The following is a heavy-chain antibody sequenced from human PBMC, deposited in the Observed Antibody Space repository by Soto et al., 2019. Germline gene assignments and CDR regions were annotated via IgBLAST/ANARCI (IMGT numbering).Heavy chain of an antibody. Sequence: SETLSLTCAVSGDSISTNNWWSWVRQPPGRGLEWIGSIYYSGSTYYNPSLKSRVTISVDTSKNQFSLKLSSVTAADTAVYYCATIVGATTVYYWGQGTLVTVSS. J-gene: IGHJ4*02. CDR2: IYYSGST. V-gene: IGHV4-39*01. CDR1: GDSISTNNW. CDR3: ATIVGATTVYY. D-gene: IGHD1-26*01.